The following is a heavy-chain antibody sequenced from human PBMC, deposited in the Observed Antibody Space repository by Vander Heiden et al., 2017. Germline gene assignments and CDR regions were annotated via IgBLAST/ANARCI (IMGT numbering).Heavy chain of an antibody. CDR1: GFTFSSYA. J-gene: IGHJ3*02. D-gene: IGHD6-13*01. V-gene: IGHV3-30*01. Sequence: QVQLVESGGGVVQPGRSLRLSCAASGFTFSSYAMHWVRQAPGKGLEWVAVISYDGSNKYYADSVKGRFTISRDNSKNTLYLQMNSLRAEDTAVYYCAREYSSSWYGAFDIWGQGTMVTVSS. CDR3: AREYSSSWYGAFDI. CDR2: ISYDGSNK.